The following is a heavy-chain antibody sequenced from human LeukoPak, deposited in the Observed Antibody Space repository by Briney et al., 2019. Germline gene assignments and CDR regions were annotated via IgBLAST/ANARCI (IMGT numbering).Heavy chain of an antibody. Sequence: SETLSLTCTLSGGSISSSGFYWSWIRQPPGKGLEWIGYIYHSGSTYYNPSLKSRVTISVDRSKNQFSLKLSSVTAADTAVYYCARVETPEAFDIWGQGTMVTVSS. CDR2: IYHSGST. CDR1: GGSISSSGFY. V-gene: IGHV4-30-2*01. J-gene: IGHJ3*02. D-gene: IGHD1-14*01. CDR3: ARVETPEAFDI.